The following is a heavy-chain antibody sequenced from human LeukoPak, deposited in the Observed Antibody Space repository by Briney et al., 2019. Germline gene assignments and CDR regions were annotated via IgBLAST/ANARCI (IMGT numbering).Heavy chain of an antibody. Sequence: GASVKVSCKTSGYTVSDYYIHWVRQAPGPGLEWMGWINPSHGGTYYAQKFQGRVTVTRDTSISTAYMELNRLRSDDTAVYFCAREGPDFYYYMDVWGKGTTITVSS. J-gene: IGHJ6*03. CDR1: GYTVSDYY. CDR3: AREGPDFYYYMDV. CDR2: INPSHGGT. V-gene: IGHV1-2*02. D-gene: IGHD2-21*02.